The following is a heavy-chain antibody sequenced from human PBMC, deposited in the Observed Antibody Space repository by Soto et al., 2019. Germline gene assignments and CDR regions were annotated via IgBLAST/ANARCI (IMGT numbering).Heavy chain of an antibody. CDR2: INPNSGGT. V-gene: IGHV1-2*04. D-gene: IGHD6-13*01. Sequence: ASVKVSCKASGYTFTGYYMHWVRQAPGQGLEWMGWINPNSGGTNYAQKFQGWVTMTRDTSISTAYMELSRLRSDDTAVYYCAREPIAAAGTLSVFREYYYYMDVWGKGTTVTVSS. J-gene: IGHJ6*03. CDR3: AREPIAAAGTLSVFREYYYYMDV. CDR1: GYTFTGYY.